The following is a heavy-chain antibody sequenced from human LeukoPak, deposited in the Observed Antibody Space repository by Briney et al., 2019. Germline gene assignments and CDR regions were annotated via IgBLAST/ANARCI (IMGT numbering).Heavy chain of an antibody. CDR3: AREYGDDNWFDP. J-gene: IGHJ5*02. D-gene: IGHD2-21*02. Sequence: SETLSLTCTVSGGSISSGDYYWSWIRQPPGKGLEWIGYIYYSGSTYYNPFLKSRVTISVDTSKNQFSLKLSSVTAADTAVYYCAREYGDDNWFDPWGQGTLVTVSS. CDR1: GGSISSGDYY. V-gene: IGHV4-30-4*01. CDR2: IYYSGST.